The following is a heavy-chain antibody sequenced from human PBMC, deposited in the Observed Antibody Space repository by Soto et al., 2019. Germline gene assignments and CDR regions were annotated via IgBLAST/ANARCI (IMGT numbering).Heavy chain of an antibody. D-gene: IGHD2-2*01. J-gene: IGHJ3*02. V-gene: IGHV4-34*01. CDR3: ARGRGGLVVVPAAMRSTAFDI. CDR2: INHSGST. Sequence: QVQLQQWGAGLLKPSETLSLTCAVYGGSFSGYYWSWIRQPPGKGLEWIGEINHSGSTIYNPSLKSRVTISVDTSKNQFSLKLSSVTAADTAVYYCARGRGGLVVVPAAMRSTAFDIWGQGTMVTVSS. CDR1: GGSFSGYY.